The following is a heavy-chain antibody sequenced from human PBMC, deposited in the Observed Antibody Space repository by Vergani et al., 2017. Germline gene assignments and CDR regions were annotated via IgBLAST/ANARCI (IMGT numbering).Heavy chain of an antibody. CDR3: ARDRGMYYGSGKVGWFDP. D-gene: IGHD3-10*01. V-gene: IGHV1-69*08. CDR1: GGTFSSYT. Sequence: QVQLVQSGAEVKKPGSSVKVSCKASGGTFSSYTISWVRQAPGQGLEWMGRIIPILGIANYAQKFQGRVTITADKSTSTAYMELSSLRSEDTAVYYCARDRGMYYGSGKVGWFDPWGQGTLVTVSS. J-gene: IGHJ5*02. CDR2: IIPILGIA.